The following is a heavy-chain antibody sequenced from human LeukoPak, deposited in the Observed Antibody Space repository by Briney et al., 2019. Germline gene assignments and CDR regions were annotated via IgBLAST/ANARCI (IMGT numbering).Heavy chain of an antibody. D-gene: IGHD6-19*01. Sequence: GRSLRLSCAASGFTFSSYAMHWVRQAPGKGLEWVAVISYDGSNKYYADSVKGRFTISRDNSKNTLYLQMNSLRAEDTAVYYCAGAIGWLAYFDYWGQGTLVTVSS. CDR3: AGAIGWLAYFDY. CDR1: GFTFSSYA. CDR2: ISYDGSNK. J-gene: IGHJ4*02. V-gene: IGHV3-30*01.